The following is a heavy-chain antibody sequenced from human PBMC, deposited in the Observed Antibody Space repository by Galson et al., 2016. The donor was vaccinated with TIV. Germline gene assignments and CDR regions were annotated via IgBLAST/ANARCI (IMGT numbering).Heavy chain of an antibody. CDR1: GGTFSNYA. J-gene: IGHJ5*02. D-gene: IGHD2-2*01. CDR2: ISPMLDTT. CDR3: ARVHWDVIVVPAATPNNWFDP. V-gene: IGHV1-69*10. Sequence: SVKVSCKASGGTFSNYAFSWVRQAPGQGLEWMGGISPMLDTTNYAQKFQGRVTITADKFTSTAYMELSSLRSEDTAVYYCARVHWDVIVVPAATPNNWFDPWGQGTLVIVSS.